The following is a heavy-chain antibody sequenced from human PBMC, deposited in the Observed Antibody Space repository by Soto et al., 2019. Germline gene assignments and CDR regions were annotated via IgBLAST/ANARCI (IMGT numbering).Heavy chain of an antibody. V-gene: IGHV4-4*03. D-gene: IGHD1-7*01. J-gene: IGHJ3*02. CDR2: IYHSGST. CDR1: GGSISSSNW. CDR3: ARSITGTTVAFDI. Sequence: LRETLSLTCAVSGGSISSSNWWSWVRQPPGKGLEWIGEIYHSGSTNYNPSLKSRVTISVDKSKNQFSLKLSSVTAADTAVYYCARSITGTTVAFDIWGQGTMVTVSS.